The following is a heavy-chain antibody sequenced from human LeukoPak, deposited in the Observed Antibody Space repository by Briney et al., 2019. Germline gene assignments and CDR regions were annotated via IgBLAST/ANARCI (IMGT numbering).Heavy chain of an antibody. V-gene: IGHV3-23*01. Sequence: PGGSLRLSCAASGFTFSSYAMSWVRQAPGKGLEWVSAISGSGGSTYYADSVKGRFTISRDNSKNTLYLQMNSLRAEDTAVYYCAKDVDYYGSGSSSNWFDPWGQGTLVTVSS. D-gene: IGHD3-10*01. CDR3: AKDVDYYGSGSSSNWFDP. CDR2: ISGSGGST. CDR1: GFTFSSYA. J-gene: IGHJ5*02.